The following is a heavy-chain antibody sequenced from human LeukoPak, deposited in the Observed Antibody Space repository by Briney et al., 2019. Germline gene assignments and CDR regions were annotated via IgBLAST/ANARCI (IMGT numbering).Heavy chain of an antibody. D-gene: IGHD1-26*01. J-gene: IGHJ5*02. Sequence: PSGGSLRPSCAASGFTFSSYGMNWVRQAPGKGLEWVSAISGSGGTTYYADSVRGRFTISRDNAKNSLYLQMNSLRAEDTAVYYCARDSEDAFDPWGQGTLVTVSS. CDR3: ARDSEDAFDP. V-gene: IGHV3-23*01. CDR1: GFTFSSYG. CDR2: ISGSGGTT.